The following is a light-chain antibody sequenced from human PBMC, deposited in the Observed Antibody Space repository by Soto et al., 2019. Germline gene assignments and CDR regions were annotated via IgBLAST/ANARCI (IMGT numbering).Light chain of an antibody. CDR3: QQYYTTPPT. CDR1: QSLVHSDGNTY. CDR2: WAS. V-gene: IGKV4-1*01. Sequence: VMTQSPLSLPVTLGQPASISCRSSQSLVHSDGNTYLAWYHQKPGQPPKLLIYWASIRESGVPTRFSGSGSGTNFTLTISSLQAEDAAVYYCQQYYTTPPTFGLGTKVDI. J-gene: IGKJ1*01.